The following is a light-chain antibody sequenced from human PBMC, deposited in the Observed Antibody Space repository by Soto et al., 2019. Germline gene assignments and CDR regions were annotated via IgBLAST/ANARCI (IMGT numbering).Light chain of an antibody. V-gene: IGLV2-18*02. CDR1: SSDIGAYHR. J-gene: IGLJ1*01. CDR2: DVN. CDR3: NSFTTSDTYV. Sequence: QSVLTQPPSVSGSPGQSVTISCTGTSSDIGAYHRVSWYQQSPGAAPKLMICDVNNRPSGVPERFSGSKSGNTASLTIFGLQAEDEADYYCNSFTTSDTYVFGTGTKLTVL.